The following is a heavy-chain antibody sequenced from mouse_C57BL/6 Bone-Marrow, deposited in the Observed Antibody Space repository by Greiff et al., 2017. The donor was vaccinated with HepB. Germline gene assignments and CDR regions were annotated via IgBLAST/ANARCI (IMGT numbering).Heavy chain of an antibody. CDR1: GFNIKDDY. V-gene: IGHV14-4*01. J-gene: IGHJ2*01. CDR2: IDPENGDT. Sequence: EVQVVESGAELVRPGASVKLSCTASGFNIKDDYMHWVKQRPEQGLEWIGWIDPENGDTEYASKFQGKATITADTSSNTAYLQLSSLTSEDTAVYYCTPYYSNYTYYFDYWGQGTTLTVSS. D-gene: IGHD2-5*01. CDR3: TPYYSNYTYYFDY.